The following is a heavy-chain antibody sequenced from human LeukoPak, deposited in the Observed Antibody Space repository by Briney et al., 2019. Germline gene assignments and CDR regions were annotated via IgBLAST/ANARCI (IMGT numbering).Heavy chain of an antibody. V-gene: IGHV4-59*11. CDR2: IFYSGTT. CDR3: ARDGDGCNYWFDP. D-gene: IGHD5-24*01. CDR1: GGSISSHY. J-gene: IGHJ5*02. Sequence: PSETLSLTCTVSGGSISSHYWSWIRQPPGKGLEWIGYIFYSGTTKYNPSLKSRAAISIGTSKNQFSLKLTSVTAADTAVYYCARDGDGCNYWFDPWGQGTLVTVSS.